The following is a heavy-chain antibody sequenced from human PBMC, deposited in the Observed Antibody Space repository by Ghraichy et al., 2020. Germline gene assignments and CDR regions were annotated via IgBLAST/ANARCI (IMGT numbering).Heavy chain of an antibody. CDR2: IYTSGST. V-gene: IGHV4-61*02. D-gene: IGHD3-22*01. CDR3: ATRGYDSSGYQIFDY. Sequence: LRLSCTVSGGSISSGSYYWSWIRQPAGKGLEWIGRIYTSGSTNYNPSLKRRVTISVDTSKNQLPLKLSSVTAADTAVYYFATRGYDSSGYQIFDYWGQGTLVTVSS. J-gene: IGHJ4*02. CDR1: GGSISSGSYY.